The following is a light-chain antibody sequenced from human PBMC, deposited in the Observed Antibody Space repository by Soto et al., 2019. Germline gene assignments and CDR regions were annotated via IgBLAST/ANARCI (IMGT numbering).Light chain of an antibody. CDR3: QQRSNWPLT. J-gene: IGKJ4*01. CDR1: QRVSSY. V-gene: IGKV3-11*01. Sequence: PRERATLSCRASQRVSSYLAWYQQKPGQAPRLLIYDASDRATGIPARFSGSGSGTDFTLTISSLEPEDFAVYYCQQRSNWPLTFAGGTKVDI. CDR2: DAS.